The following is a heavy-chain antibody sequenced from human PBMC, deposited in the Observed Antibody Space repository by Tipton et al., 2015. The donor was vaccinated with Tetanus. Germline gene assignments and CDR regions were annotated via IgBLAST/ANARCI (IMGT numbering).Heavy chain of an antibody. CDR1: GGSFSAYY. CDR2: INHSGST. J-gene: IGHJ2*01. CDR3: ARGGSSSYGPRGFDL. D-gene: IGHD5-18*01. Sequence: TLSLTCAVYGGSFSAYYWSWIRQPPGKGLEWIGEINHSGSTTYSPSFKSRVTISVDTPKNQFSLKLTSLTVADTAVYYCARGGSSSYGPRGFDLWGRGTLVTVSS. V-gene: IGHV4-34*01.